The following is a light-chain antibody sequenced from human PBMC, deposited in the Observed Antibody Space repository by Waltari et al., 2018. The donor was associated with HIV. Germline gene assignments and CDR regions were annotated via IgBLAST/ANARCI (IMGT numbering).Light chain of an antibody. CDR1: SSDIGLYNF. CDR3: FSDAGNNYLL. V-gene: IGLV2-8*01. Sequence: QSALTQPPSASGSPGQSVTISCAGTSSDIGLYNFVSWYQHHPGKAPKLMISEVSRRPSGVPDRFSGSTSGYTASLIVAGLQAEDEAAYYCFSDAGNNYLLFGGGTKLTVL. CDR2: EVS. J-gene: IGLJ2*01.